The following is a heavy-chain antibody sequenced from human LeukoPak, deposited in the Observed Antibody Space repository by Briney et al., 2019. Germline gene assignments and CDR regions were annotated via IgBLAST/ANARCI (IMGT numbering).Heavy chain of an antibody. CDR3: AKDRTYFSDFSAYYFSPPLQHY. Sequence: SGGSLRLSCAASGFTFSSYAMSWVRQAPGKGLVWVSAISGSGISTCYADSVKGRFTISRDNSRNTVYLQMNSLRAEDTAVYYCAKDRTYFSDFSAYYFSPPLQHYWGQGTLVTVSS. J-gene: IGHJ4*02. CDR1: GFTFSSYA. V-gene: IGHV3-23*01. D-gene: IGHD3-22*01. CDR2: ISGSGIST.